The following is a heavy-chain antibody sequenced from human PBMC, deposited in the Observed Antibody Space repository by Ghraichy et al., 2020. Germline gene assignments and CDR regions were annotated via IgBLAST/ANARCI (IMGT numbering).Heavy chain of an antibody. CDR2: INSDGSST. Sequence: GGSLRLSCAASGFTFSSYWIHWVRQAPGKGLVWVSRINSDGSSTNYADSVKGRFTISRDNAKNTLYLQMKSLRAEDTAVYYCASEGDGYNFAYYYGMDVWGQGTTVTVSS. CDR1: GFTFSSYW. CDR3: ASEGDGYNFAYYYGMDV. D-gene: IGHD5-24*01. V-gene: IGHV3-74*01. J-gene: IGHJ6*02.